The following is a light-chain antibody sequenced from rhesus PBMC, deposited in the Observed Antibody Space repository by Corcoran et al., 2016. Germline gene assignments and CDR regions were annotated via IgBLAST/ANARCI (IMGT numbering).Light chain of an antibody. CDR1: QGVSSF. CDR2: AAS. Sequence: DIQMTQSPSSLSASVGDTVTITCRASQGVSSFLNWFQQQPGKAPKLLNYAASSLESGVPPRSSGIGSGTDFTLTISSLQPEDFAVYYCLQHNTYPWTFGQGTKVEI. CDR3: LQHNTYPWT. V-gene: IGKV1-28*03. J-gene: IGKJ1*01.